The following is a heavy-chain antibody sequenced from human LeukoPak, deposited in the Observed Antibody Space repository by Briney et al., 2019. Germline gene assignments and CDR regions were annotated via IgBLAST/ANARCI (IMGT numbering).Heavy chain of an antibody. V-gene: IGHV3-53*01. CDR1: GFTFSSNS. J-gene: IGHJ4*02. CDR2: IYGGGST. CDR3: ARHSGNSGSYYFDY. Sequence: PGGSLRLSCAASGFTFSSNSVSWVRQAPGKGLEWVSLIYGGGSTYYADSVKGRFTISRDNSKNTLYLQMNSLRPEETAVYYCARHSGNSGSYYFDYWGQGTLVTVSS. D-gene: IGHD5-12*01.